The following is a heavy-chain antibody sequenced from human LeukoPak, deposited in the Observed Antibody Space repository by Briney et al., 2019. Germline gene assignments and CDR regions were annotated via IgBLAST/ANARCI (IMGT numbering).Heavy chain of an antibody. V-gene: IGHV3-7*01. CDR3: ARDRWSGYYPNHDY. Sequence: GGSLRLSCAASGFTLRRYWMSWVRQAPGKGLEWVANIKQDGSEKYYVDSVKGRFTISRDNAKNSLYLQMNSLRAEDTAVYYCARDRWSGYYPNHDYWGQGTLVTVSS. CDR1: GFTLRRYW. D-gene: IGHD3-3*01. CDR2: IKQDGSEK. J-gene: IGHJ4*02.